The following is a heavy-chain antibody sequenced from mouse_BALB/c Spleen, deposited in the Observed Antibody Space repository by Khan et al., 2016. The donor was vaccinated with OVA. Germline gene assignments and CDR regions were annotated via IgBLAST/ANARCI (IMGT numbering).Heavy chain of an antibody. CDR1: GYTFTSYW. D-gene: IGHD1-1*01. CDR2: IGPGSGNT. V-gene: IGHV1S41*01. Sequence: DLVKPGASVKLSCKASGYTFTSYWINWIKQRPGQGLEWVGHIGPGSGNTYYNEIFKGKATLTVDTSSSTAYIQLSSLSYEDSAVYFCARTNYYGSRLYSIDYWGQGTSVTVSA. J-gene: IGHJ4*01. CDR3: ARTNYYGSRLYSIDY.